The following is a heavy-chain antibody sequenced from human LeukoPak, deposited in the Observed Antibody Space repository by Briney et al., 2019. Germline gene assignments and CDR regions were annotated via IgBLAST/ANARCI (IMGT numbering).Heavy chain of an antibody. CDR1: GYTFTGYY. V-gene: IGHV1-2*02. Sequence: ASVKVSCKASGYTFTGYYMHWVRQAPGQGLEWMGWINPNSGGTNYAQKFQGRVTMTRGTSISTAYMELSRLRSDDTAVYYCARDVTGDQSWFFDLWGRGTLVTVSS. D-gene: IGHD7-27*01. J-gene: IGHJ2*01. CDR3: ARDVTGDQSWFFDL. CDR2: INPNSGGT.